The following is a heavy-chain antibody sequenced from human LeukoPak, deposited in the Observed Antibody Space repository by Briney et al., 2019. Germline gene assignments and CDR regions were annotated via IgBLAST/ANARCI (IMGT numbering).Heavy chain of an antibody. J-gene: IGHJ4*02. V-gene: IGHV3-30*04. D-gene: IGHD3-22*01. CDR1: GFTFSSYA. CDR2: ISYDGSNK. CDR3: ARDRARYYDSSGYYPGFDY. Sequence: GGSLRLSCAASGFTFSSYAMHWVRQAPGKGLEWVAVISYDGSNKYYADSVKGRFTISRDNSKNTLYLQKNSLRAEDTAVYYCARDRARYYDSSGYYPGFDYWGQGTLVTVSS.